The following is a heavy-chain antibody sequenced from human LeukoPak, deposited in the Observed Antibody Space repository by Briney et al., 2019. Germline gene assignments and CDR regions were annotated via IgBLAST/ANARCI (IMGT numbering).Heavy chain of an antibody. V-gene: IGHV3-30*18. J-gene: IGHJ6*02. CDR1: GFTFSSYG. Sequence: GGSLRLSCAASGFTFSSYGMHWVRQAPGKGLEWVAVISYDGSNKYYADSVKGRFTISRDNSKNTLYLQMNSLRAEGTAVYYCAKAIEGWYDFWSGPYGMDVWGQGTTVTVSS. CDR2: ISYDGSNK. D-gene: IGHD3-3*01. CDR3: AKAIEGWYDFWSGPYGMDV.